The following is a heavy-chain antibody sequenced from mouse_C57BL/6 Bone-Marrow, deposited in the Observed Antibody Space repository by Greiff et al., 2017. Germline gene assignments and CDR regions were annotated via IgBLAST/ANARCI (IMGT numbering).Heavy chain of an antibody. J-gene: IGHJ2*01. Sequence: EVNLVESGGGLVQPKGSLKLSCAASGFSFNTYAMNWVRQAPGKGLEWVARIRSKSNNYATYYADSVKDRFTISRDDSESMLYLQMNNLKTEDTAMYYCVRWGYGSSYGFDYWGQGTTLTVSS. D-gene: IGHD1-1*01. V-gene: IGHV10-1*01. CDR2: IRSKSNNYAT. CDR1: GFSFNTYA. CDR3: VRWGYGSSYGFDY.